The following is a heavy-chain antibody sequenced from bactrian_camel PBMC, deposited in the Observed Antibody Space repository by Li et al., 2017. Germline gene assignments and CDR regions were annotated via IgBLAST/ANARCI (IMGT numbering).Heavy chain of an antibody. Sequence: HVQLVESGGGSVQAGGTLTLSCEASGYPIGFLGFCMGWYRQKEGLRRESIASIDTYGVTNYADSMKGRFTISKDNVKNTLYLQIHTLERDDTAMYYCGVGGGRHCTANYEYNYWGQGTQVTVS. V-gene: IGHV3S53*01. CDR1: GYPIGFLG. CDR2: IDTYGVT. CDR3: GVGGGRHCTANYEYNY. J-gene: IGHJ4*01. D-gene: IGHD3*01.